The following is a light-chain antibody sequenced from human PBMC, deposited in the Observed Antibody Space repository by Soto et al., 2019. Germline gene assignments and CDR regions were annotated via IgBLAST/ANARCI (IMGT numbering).Light chain of an antibody. Sequence: SVLTHPPPASGFPGQSVTISCTGTSIDLGGYAYVSWYQQHPGKAPKLLIYXVXKRPPVVPDRFSGSESGGTASLTVSGLQAEDEADYYCTSYANSNTLYVFGTGTKVTVL. V-gene: IGLV2-8*01. CDR1: SIDLGGYAY. CDR3: TSYANSNTLYV. J-gene: IGLJ1*01. CDR2: XVX.